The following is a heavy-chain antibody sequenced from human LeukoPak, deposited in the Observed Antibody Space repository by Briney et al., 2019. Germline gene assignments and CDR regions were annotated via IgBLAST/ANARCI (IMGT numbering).Heavy chain of an antibody. CDR2: ISYSGST. Sequence: SQTLSLTCTVSGGSISSGDYYWTWIRQPPGKGLEWIGYISYSGSTYYNPSLKSRVTISLDTSKNQFSLKLSSVTAADTAVYYCARTLDSSGYYYDYWGQGILVTVSS. J-gene: IGHJ4*02. CDR3: ARTLDSSGYYYDY. V-gene: IGHV4-30-4*01. D-gene: IGHD3-22*01. CDR1: GGSISSGDYY.